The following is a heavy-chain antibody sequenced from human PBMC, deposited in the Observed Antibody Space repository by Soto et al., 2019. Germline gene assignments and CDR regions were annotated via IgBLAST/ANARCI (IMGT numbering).Heavy chain of an antibody. CDR1: GYTFTGYY. CDR3: ARSAHHYDSSGYSY. Sequence: ASVNVPCKASGYTFTGYYMHWVRQAPGQGLEWMGWINPNSGGTNYAQKFQGRVTMTRDTSISTAYMELSRLRSDDTAVYYCARSAHHYDSSGYSYWGQGTLVTVSS. D-gene: IGHD3-22*01. J-gene: IGHJ4*02. V-gene: IGHV1-2*02. CDR2: INPNSGGT.